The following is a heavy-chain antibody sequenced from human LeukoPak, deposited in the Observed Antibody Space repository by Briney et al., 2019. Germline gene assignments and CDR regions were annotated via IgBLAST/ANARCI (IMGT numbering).Heavy chain of an antibody. D-gene: IGHD6-19*01. CDR3: ARGALRGWYNY. V-gene: IGHV4-34*01. CDR2: INHSGST. J-gene: IGHJ4*02. CDR1: GGSFSGYY. Sequence: SETLSLTCAVYGGSFSGYYWSWIRQPPGKGLEWIGEINHSGSTNYNPSLKSRVTISVDTSKNQFSLKLSSVTAADTAVYYCARGALRGWYNYWGQGTLVTVSS.